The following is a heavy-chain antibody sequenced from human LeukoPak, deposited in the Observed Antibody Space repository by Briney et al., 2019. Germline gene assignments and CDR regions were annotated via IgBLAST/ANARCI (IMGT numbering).Heavy chain of an antibody. CDR2: ISNNGDST. Sequence: GGSLRLSCSASGFTFSSYAMKWVRQAPGKGLEYVSAISNNGDSTYYVDSVKGRFTISRDNSKNMLYLQMSRLRSEVTATYYCLRGRGYIGYDASLLEYWGQGTLVTVSP. D-gene: IGHD5-12*01. CDR3: LRGRGYIGYDASLLEY. CDR1: GFTFSSYA. V-gene: IGHV3-64D*09. J-gene: IGHJ4*02.